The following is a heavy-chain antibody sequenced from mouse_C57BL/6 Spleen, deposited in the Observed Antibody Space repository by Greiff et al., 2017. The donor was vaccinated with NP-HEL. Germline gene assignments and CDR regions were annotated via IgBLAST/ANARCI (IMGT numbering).Heavy chain of an antibody. V-gene: IGHV1-82*01. CDR3: ARPGYYDYDDYAMDD. J-gene: IGHJ4*01. D-gene: IGHD2-4*01. CDR2: IYPGDGDT. CDR1: GYAFSSSW. Sequence: QVQLQQSGPELVKPGASVKISCKASGYAFSSSWMNWVKQRPGKGLEWIGRIYPGDGDTNYNGKFKGKATLTADKSSSTAYMQLSSLTSEDSAVYFCARPGYYDYDDYAMDDWGQGTSVTVSS.